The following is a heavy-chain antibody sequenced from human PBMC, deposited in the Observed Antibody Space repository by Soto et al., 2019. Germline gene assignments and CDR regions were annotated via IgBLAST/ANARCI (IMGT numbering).Heavy chain of an antibody. CDR1: GGTFSSYA. D-gene: IGHD3-3*01. V-gene: IGHV1-69*01. CDR2: IIPIFGTA. CDR3: ARAYYDFWSGSDFAYYYYGMDV. J-gene: IGHJ6*02. Sequence: VKVSCKASGGTFSSYAISWVRQAPGQGLEWMGGIIPIFGTANYAQKFQGRVTITADESTSTAYMELSSLRSEDTAVYYCARAYYDFWSGSDFAYYYYGMDVWGQGTTVTVSS.